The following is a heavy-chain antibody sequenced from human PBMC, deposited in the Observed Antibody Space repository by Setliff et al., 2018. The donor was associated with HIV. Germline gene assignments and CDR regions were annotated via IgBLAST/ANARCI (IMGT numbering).Heavy chain of an antibody. V-gene: IGHV4-4*07. CDR2: SGDT. CDR3: ARDQSQGAAAGTVPPDY. J-gene: IGHJ4*02. Sequence: SETLSLTCSVSGGSITGYYWSWIRQPAGKDMEWIGRSGDTIYNPSLKSRVTISVDTSKNQVSLRLTSVTAADTAVYYCARDQSQGAAAGTVPPDYWGQGTLVTVSS. D-gene: IGHD6-13*01. CDR1: GGSITGYY.